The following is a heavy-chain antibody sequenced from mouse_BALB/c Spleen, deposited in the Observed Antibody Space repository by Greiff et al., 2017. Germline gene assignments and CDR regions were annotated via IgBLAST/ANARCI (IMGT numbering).Heavy chain of an antibody. CDR1: GYTFTSYW. CDR2: IAPGSGST. CDR3: ARPYYRGDYFDY. J-gene: IGHJ2*01. Sequence: DLVKPGASVKLSCKASGYTFTSYWINWIKQRPGQGLEWIGRIAPGSGSTYYNEMFKGKATLTVDTSSSTAYIQLSSLSSEDSAVYFCARPYYRGDYFDYWGQGTTLTVSS. V-gene: IGHV1S41*01. D-gene: IGHD2-12*01.